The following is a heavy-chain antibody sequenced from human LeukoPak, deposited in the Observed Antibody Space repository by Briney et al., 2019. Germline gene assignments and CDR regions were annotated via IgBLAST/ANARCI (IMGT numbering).Heavy chain of an antibody. CDR3: ARHTPWWTERYFDY. CDR2: IYYSGST. D-gene: IGHD2-8*02. Sequence: SETLSLTCTVSGGSISSSNYYWAWIRQPPGQGLEWIGSIYYSGSTYYNPSLKSRVTISVDTSKNQFSLKLSSVTAADTAVYYCARHTPWWTERYFDYWGQGTLVTVSS. V-gene: IGHV4-39*01. J-gene: IGHJ4*02. CDR1: GGSISSSNYY.